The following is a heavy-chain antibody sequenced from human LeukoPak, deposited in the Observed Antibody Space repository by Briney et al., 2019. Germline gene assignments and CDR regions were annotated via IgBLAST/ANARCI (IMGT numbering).Heavy chain of an antibody. V-gene: IGHV1-2*02. Sequence: ASVRVSCKASGYTFAGYYMHWVRQAPGQRLEWMGWINPKSGDTKYAQKFQGRVTMTRDTSISTAYMELTSLRSDDTAVYYCASHLLSLQQLVLGDASDIWGPGTMVTVSS. J-gene: IGHJ3*02. CDR1: GYTFAGYY. CDR2: INPKSGDT. D-gene: IGHD1-1*01. CDR3: ASHLLSLQQLVLGDASDI.